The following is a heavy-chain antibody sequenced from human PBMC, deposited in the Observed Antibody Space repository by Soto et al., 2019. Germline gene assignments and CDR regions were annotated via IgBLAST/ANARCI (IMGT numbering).Heavy chain of an antibody. CDR1: GFTFSSYW. Sequence: EEQLVESGGGLVQPGGSLRLSCAASGFTFSSYWMHWVRQAPGKGLVWVSRINPGGSITAYADSVKGRFTISRDNAKNTLYLQMNRLRGDDTAVYYCARVPTGKYGVWNYWGQGTLVTVSS. CDR2: INPGGSIT. D-gene: IGHD2-8*01. J-gene: IGHJ4*02. V-gene: IGHV3-74*01. CDR3: ARVPTGKYGVWNY.